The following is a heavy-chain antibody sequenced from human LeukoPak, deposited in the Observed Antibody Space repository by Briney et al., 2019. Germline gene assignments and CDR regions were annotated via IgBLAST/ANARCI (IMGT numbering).Heavy chain of an antibody. CDR2: IKSKTDGGTT. Sequence: GGSLRLSCAASGFTLSNAWMSWVRQAPGKGLQWVGRIKSKTDGGTTDYAAPVKGRFTISRDDSKNTLYLQMNSLKTEDTAVYYCTTDDYVWGSYRSYWGQGTLVTVSS. CDR1: GFTLSNAW. J-gene: IGHJ4*02. V-gene: IGHV3-15*01. D-gene: IGHD3-16*02. CDR3: TTDDYVWGSYRSY.